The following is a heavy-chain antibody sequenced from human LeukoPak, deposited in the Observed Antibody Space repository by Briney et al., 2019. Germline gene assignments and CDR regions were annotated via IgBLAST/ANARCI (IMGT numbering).Heavy chain of an antibody. CDR1: GFTFSSYA. CDR2: ISGSSGRT. J-gene: IGHJ4*02. CDR3: ARGWSFDY. Sequence: GGSLRLSCAASGFTFSSYAMNWVRQAPGKGLDWVSAISGSSGRTYYADSVKGRFTISRDNSKNTLYLQMNSLRAEDTAVYYCARGWSFDYWGQGTLVTVSS. D-gene: IGHD1-1*01. V-gene: IGHV3-23*01.